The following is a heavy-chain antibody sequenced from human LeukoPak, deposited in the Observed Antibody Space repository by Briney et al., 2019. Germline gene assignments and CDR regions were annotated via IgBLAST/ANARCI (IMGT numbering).Heavy chain of an antibody. CDR2: INPSGGST. CDR1: GYTFTSYY. Sequence: ASVKVSCKASGYTFTSYYMHWVRQAPGQGFEWMGIINPSGGSTSYAQKFQGRVTMTRNTSISTAYMELSSLRSEDTAVYYCARGRIFGVVNRRKGKNNTNWFDPWGQGTLVTVSS. V-gene: IGHV1-46*01. J-gene: IGHJ5*02. CDR3: ARGRIFGVVNRRKGKNNTNWFDP. D-gene: IGHD3-3*01.